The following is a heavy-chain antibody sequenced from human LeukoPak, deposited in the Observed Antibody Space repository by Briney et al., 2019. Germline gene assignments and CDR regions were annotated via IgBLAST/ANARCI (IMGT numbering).Heavy chain of an antibody. Sequence: SETLSLTCTVSGGSFSSYYWSWIRQPPGKGLEWIGYVYYSGSTNYNPSLKSRVTISVDTSKKQFSLKLSSVTAADTAVYYCGKGGSRQGSSSDFGHWGQGTL. CDR1: GGSFSSYY. D-gene: IGHD6-6*01. V-gene: IGHV4-59*01. CDR2: VYYSGST. J-gene: IGHJ4*01. CDR3: GKGGSRQGSSSDFGH.